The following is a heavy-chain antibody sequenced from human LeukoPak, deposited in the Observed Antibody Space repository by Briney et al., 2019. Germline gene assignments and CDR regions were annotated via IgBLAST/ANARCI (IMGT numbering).Heavy chain of an antibody. CDR1: GGSISSYY. V-gene: IGHV4-59*01. CDR3: ARVAGLRGYSYGKDYYFDY. CDR2: IYYSGST. J-gene: IGHJ4*02. D-gene: IGHD5-18*01. Sequence: KASETLSLTCTVSGGSISSYYWSWIRQPPGKGLEWIGYIYYSGSTNYNPSLKSRVTISVDTSKNQFSLKLSSVTAADTAVYYCARVAGLRGYSYGKDYYFDYWGQGTLVTVSS.